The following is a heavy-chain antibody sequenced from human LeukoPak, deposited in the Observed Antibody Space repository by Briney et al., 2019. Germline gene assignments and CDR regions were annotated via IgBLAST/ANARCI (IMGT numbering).Heavy chain of an antibody. V-gene: IGHV4-39*07. D-gene: IGHD1-26*01. J-gene: IGHJ4*02. CDR2: IYYSGST. CDR3: ARAGKELDLDY. CDR1: GGSISSSSYY. Sequence: SETLSLTCTVSGGSISSSSYYWGWIRQPPGKGLEWIGSIYYSGSTYYNPSLKSRVTISVDTSKNQFSLKLSSVTAADTAVYYCARAGKELDLDYWGQGTLVTVSS.